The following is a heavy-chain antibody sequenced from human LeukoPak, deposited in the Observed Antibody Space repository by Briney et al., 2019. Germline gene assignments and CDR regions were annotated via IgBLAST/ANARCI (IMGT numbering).Heavy chain of an antibody. Sequence: PSDTLSLTCTVSGGSISSYYWSWIRQPPGKGLEWIGYIYYTGSSNYLPSLKSRVTISVDTSKNQFSLKLSSVTAADTAVYYCARSGYSYDYGAFDIWGQGTMVTDSS. CDR3: ARSGYSYDYGAFDI. J-gene: IGHJ3*02. D-gene: IGHD5-18*01. CDR1: GGSISSYY. V-gene: IGHV4-59*07. CDR2: IYYTGSS.